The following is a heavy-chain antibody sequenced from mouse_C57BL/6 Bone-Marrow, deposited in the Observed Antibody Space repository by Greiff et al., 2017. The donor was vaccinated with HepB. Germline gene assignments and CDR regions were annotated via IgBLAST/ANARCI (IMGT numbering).Heavy chain of an antibody. D-gene: IGHD2-2*01. V-gene: IGHV1-5*01. CDR2: IYPGNSDT. CDR1: GYTFTSYW. J-gene: IGHJ4*01. Sequence: VQLQQSGTVLVRPGASVKMSCKTSGYTFTSYWMHWVKQRPGQGLEWIGAIYPGNSDTSYNQKFKGKAKLTAVTSASTAYMELSSLTNEDSAVYYCATEDGYAEGHDYAMDYWGQGTSVTVSS. CDR3: ATEDGYAEGHDYAMDY.